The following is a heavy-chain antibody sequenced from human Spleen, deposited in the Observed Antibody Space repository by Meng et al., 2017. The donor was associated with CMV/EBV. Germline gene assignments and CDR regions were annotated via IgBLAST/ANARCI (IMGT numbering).Heavy chain of an antibody. CDR3: ARSRVGSAAIPGDY. J-gene: IGHJ4*02. Sequence: GGSLRLSCAVSGFTFSGSGMAWVRQAPGKGLEWVSYISTSGSTIYYADSVKGRFTISRDNPKNSLSLQMNSLRAEDTAVYYCARSRVGSAAIPGDYWGQGTLVTVSS. CDR2: ISTSGSTI. D-gene: IGHD2-2*02. CDR1: GFTFSGSG. V-gene: IGHV3-48*04.